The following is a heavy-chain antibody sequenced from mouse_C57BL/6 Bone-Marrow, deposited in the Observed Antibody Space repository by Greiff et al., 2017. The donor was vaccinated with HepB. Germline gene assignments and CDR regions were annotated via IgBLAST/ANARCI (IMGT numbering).Heavy chain of an antibody. J-gene: IGHJ2*01. Sequence: EVQLQESGPVLVKPGASVKMSCKASGYTFTDYYMNWVKQSNGKSLEWIGVINPYNGGTSYNQKFKGKATLTVDKSSSTAYMELNSLTSEDSAVYYCARSLYYYGSSLDYWGQGTTLTVSS. CDR3: ARSLYYYGSSLDY. CDR2: INPYNGGT. D-gene: IGHD1-1*01. V-gene: IGHV1-19*01. CDR1: GYTFTDYY.